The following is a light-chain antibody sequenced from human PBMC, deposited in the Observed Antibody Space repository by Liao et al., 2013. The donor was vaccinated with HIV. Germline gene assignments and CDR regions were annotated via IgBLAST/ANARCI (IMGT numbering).Light chain of an antibody. J-gene: IGLJ2*01. Sequence: SYVLTQPPSVSAALGVTAKITCGGNNIGIKNVHWYQQKPGQAPVLLIYEDFERPSGIPDRFSGSTSGTTVTLTISGVQAEDEADYYCQSADNIATHVVFGGGTKLTVL. CDR1: NIGIKN. CDR2: EDF. V-gene: IGLV3-25*03. CDR3: QSADNIATHVV.